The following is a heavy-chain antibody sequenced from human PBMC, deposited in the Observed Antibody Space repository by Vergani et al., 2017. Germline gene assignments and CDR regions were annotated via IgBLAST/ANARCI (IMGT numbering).Heavy chain of an antibody. D-gene: IGHD6-13*01. CDR3: ARDRDPRYSSSYSYWYFDL. CDR1: GGSISSYY. Sequence: QVQLQESGPGLVKPSETLSLTCTVSGGSISSYYWSWIRQPAGKGLEWIGRIYTSGSTNYKPSLKSRVTMSVDTSKNQFSLKLSSVTAADTAVYYCARDRDPRYSSSYSYWYFDLWGRGTLVTVSS. CDR2: IYTSGST. J-gene: IGHJ2*01. V-gene: IGHV4-4*07.